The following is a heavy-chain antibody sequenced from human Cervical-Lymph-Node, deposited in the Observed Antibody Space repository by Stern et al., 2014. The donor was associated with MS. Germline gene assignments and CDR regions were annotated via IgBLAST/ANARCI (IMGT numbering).Heavy chain of an antibody. D-gene: IGHD6-6*01. V-gene: IGHV4-39*01. J-gene: IGHJ4*02. CDR2: IYYGGRT. Sequence: QVQLQQSGPGLLKPSETLSLTCTVSGGSITSSYHWGWIRQPPGKGLEWIGTIYYGGRTYYNPSLKSRPSLSVDTSKSQFSLMLPSVTASDTAVYYCARHKPSPLSSPRPLDYWGQGTLVAVSS. CDR3: ARHKPSPLSSPRPLDY. CDR1: GGSITSSYH.